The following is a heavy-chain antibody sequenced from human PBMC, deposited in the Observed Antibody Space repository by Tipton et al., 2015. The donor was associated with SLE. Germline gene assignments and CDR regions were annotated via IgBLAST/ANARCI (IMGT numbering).Heavy chain of an antibody. Sequence: SLRLSCAASGFTFSSYSLNWVRQAPGKGLEWISYISSSSVTIYYADSVKGRFTISRDNAKNSLYLQMNSLRAEDTAVYYCARDRYYYGSGSYRSMDVWGKGTTVTVSS. CDR1: GFTFSSYS. D-gene: IGHD3-10*01. J-gene: IGHJ6*03. CDR3: ARDRYYYGSGSYRSMDV. CDR2: ISSSSVTI. V-gene: IGHV3-48*01.